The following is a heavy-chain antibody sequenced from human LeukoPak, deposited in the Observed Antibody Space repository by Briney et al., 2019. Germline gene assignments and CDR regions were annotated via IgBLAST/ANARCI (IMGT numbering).Heavy chain of an antibody. J-gene: IGHJ4*02. D-gene: IGHD2-15*01. CDR3: AKSGLNRFDY. CDR2: ISSSGSTI. Sequence: GGSLRLSCAASGFTFSSYEMNWVRQAPGKGLEWVSYISSSGSTIYYADSVKGRFTISRDNTKNTLYLQMNSLRAEDTAVYYCAKSGLNRFDYWGQGTLVTVSS. CDR1: GFTFSSYE. V-gene: IGHV3-48*03.